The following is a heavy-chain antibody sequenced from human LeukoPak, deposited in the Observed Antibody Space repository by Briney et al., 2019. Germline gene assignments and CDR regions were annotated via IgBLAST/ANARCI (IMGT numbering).Heavy chain of an antibody. V-gene: IGHV3-30*02. CDR2: IRYDGSNK. CDR1: GFTFSSYG. J-gene: IGHJ3*02. Sequence: GGSLRLSCAASGFTFSSYGMHWVRQAPGKGLEWVAFIRYDGSNKYYADSVKGRFTISRDNSKNTLYLQMNSLRAEDTAVYYCAKDGVVVRAFDIWGQGTMVTVSS. CDR3: AKDGVVVRAFDI. D-gene: IGHD2-15*01.